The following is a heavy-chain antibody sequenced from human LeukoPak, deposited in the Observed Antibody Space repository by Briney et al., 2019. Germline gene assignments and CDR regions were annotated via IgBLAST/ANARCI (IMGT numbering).Heavy chain of an antibody. V-gene: IGHV1-18*01. Sequence: ASVKVSCKASGYTFTSYGISWVRQAPGQGLEWMGWISAYNGNTNYAQKLQGRVTMTTDTSTSTAYMELRSLRSDDTAVYYCAADPNPDGVQVYWGQGTLVTVSS. CDR2: ISAYNGNT. J-gene: IGHJ4*02. CDR3: AADPNPDGVQVY. D-gene: IGHD1-14*01. CDR1: GYTFTSYG.